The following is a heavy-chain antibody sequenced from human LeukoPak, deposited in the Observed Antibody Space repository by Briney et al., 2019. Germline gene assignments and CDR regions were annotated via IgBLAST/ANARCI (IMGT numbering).Heavy chain of an antibody. CDR1: GYTFTSYA. D-gene: IGHD1-1*01. CDR3: ARGPKYNWNDGPVDY. CDR2: INAGNGNT. Sequence: ASVKVSCKASGYTFTSYAMHWVRQAPGQRREWMGWINAGNGNTKYSQKFQGRVTITRDTSASTAYMELSSLRSEDTAVYYCARGPKYNWNDGPVDYWGQGTLVTVSS. V-gene: IGHV1-3*01. J-gene: IGHJ4*02.